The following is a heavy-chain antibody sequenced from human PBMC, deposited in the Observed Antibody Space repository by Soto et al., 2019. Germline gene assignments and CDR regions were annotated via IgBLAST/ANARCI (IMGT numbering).Heavy chain of an antibody. CDR1: GFSLSTSGVG. V-gene: IGHV2-5*02. D-gene: IGHD2-2*01. Sequence: QITLKESDPTLVKPTQTLTLTCTFSGFSLSTSGVGVAWIRQPPGKALEWLALIYWDGDERYSPSLNNRLTITQDTPNHQLDPTMPNMAPGASGPYYSAHAYCGRPSCHPQSFYTMDVRGQGTTVTVSS. J-gene: IGHJ6*02. CDR2: IYWDGDE. CDR3: AHAYCGRPSCHPQSFYTMDV.